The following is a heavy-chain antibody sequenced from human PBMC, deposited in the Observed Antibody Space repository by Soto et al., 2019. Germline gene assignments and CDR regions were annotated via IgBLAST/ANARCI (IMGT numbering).Heavy chain of an antibody. V-gene: IGHV3-30-3*01. D-gene: IGHD3-9*01. Sequence: GGSLRLSCAASGFTFSSYAMHWVRQAPGKGLEWVAVISYDGSNKYYADSVKGRFTISRDNSKNTLYLQMNSLRAEDTAVYYCAREGLVIKGYYYYYGMDVWGQGTTVTVS. CDR1: GFTFSSYA. J-gene: IGHJ6*02. CDR2: ISYDGSNK. CDR3: AREGLVIKGYYYYYGMDV.